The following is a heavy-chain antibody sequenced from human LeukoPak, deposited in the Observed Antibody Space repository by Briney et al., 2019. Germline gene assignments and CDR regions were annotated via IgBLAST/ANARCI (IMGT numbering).Heavy chain of an antibody. CDR1: GGSSSSYY. J-gene: IGHJ6*02. CDR3: ARGYSGYVSYGMDV. CDR2: IYYSGST. D-gene: IGHD5-12*01. Sequence: SETLSLTCTVTGGSSSSYYWSWIRQPPGKGLEWIGYIYYSGSTNYNPSLKSRVTISVDTSKNQFSLKLSSVTAADTAVYYCARGYSGYVSYGMDVWGQGTTVTVSS. V-gene: IGHV4-59*01.